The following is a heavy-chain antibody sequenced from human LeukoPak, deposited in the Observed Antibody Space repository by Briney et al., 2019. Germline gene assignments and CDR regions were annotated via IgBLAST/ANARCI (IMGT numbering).Heavy chain of an antibody. CDR1: GFTFSSYW. CDR3: AKDTCSSTSCYPGGWFDP. J-gene: IGHJ5*02. D-gene: IGHD2-2*01. CDR2: IKQDGSEK. V-gene: IGHV3-7*03. Sequence: GGSLRLSCAASGFTFSSYWMSRVRQAPGKGLEWVANIKQDGSEKYYVDSVKGRFTISRDNAKNSLYLQMNSLRAEDTALYYCAKDTCSSTSCYPGGWFDPWGQGTLVTVSS.